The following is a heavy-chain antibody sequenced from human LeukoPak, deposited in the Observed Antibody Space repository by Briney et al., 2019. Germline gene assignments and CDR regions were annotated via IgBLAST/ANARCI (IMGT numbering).Heavy chain of an antibody. J-gene: IGHJ4*02. CDR2: IYHSGST. CDR3: ARMYSSGWYYGY. Sequence: SETLSLTCAVSGYSISSGYYWDWIRQPPGKGLEWIGSIYHSGSTYYNPSLKSRVTISVDTSQNQFSLKLSSVTAADMAVYYCARMYSSGWYYGYWGQGTLVTVSS. CDR1: GYSISSGYY. V-gene: IGHV4-38-2*01. D-gene: IGHD6-19*01.